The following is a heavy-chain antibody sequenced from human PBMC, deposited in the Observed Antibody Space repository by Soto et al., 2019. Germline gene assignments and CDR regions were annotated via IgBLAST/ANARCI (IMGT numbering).Heavy chain of an antibody. CDR1: GFSLSTSGVG. J-gene: IGHJ3*02. CDR2: IYWDDDK. Sequence: QITLKESGPPLVKPTQTLTLTCTFSGFSLSTSGVGVGWIRQPPGKALEWLALIYWDDDKRYSPSLKSRLTITKDTSKNQVVLTMTNMDPVDTATYYCAHYFYILVDDAFDIWGQGTRVTVSS. CDR3: AHYFYILVDDAFDI. V-gene: IGHV2-5*02. D-gene: IGHD2-8*02.